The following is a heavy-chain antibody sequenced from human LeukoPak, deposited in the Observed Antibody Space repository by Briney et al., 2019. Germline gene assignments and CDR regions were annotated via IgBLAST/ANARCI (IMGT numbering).Heavy chain of an antibody. CDR1: GFTFDDYG. Sequence: PGGSLRLSCAAPGFTFDDYGMSWVRQAPGKGLEWVSGINWNGGSTGYADSVKGRFTISRDNAKNSLYLQMNSLRAEDTALYYCARVNYGSGSYTYYFDYWGQGTLVTVSS. CDR3: ARVNYGSGSYTYYFDY. D-gene: IGHD3-10*01. CDR2: INWNGGST. V-gene: IGHV3-20*04. J-gene: IGHJ4*02.